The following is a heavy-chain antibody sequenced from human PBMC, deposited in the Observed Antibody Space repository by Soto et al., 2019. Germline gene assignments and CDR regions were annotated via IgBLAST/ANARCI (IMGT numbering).Heavy chain of an antibody. Sequence: SVKVSCKASGGTFTNYTISWVRQAPGQGLEWMGRIIPILGIANYAQKFQGRVTITADKSTSTAYMELSSLRSEDTAVYYCARDGASYQGDYYYGRDVWGQETTVTVSS. V-gene: IGHV1-69*04. J-gene: IGHJ6*02. CDR2: IIPILGIA. CDR1: GGTFTNYT. D-gene: IGHD1-26*01. CDR3: ARDGASYQGDYYYGRDV.